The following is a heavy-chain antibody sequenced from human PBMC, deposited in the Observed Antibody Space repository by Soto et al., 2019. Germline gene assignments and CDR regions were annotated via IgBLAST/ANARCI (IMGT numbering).Heavy chain of an antibody. D-gene: IGHD2-15*01. J-gene: IGHJ2*01. CDR3: ARDVTVVKSFHYWYFDL. Sequence: QVQLVQSGAEVKKPGSSVKVSCKASGGTFSSYAISWVRQAPGQGLEWMGGIIPIFGTANYAEKVQGRVTITADEAMSTAYMEQSSLRSEDTGVYYCARDVTVVKSFHYWYFDLWGRCTLVTVSS. CDR2: IIPIFGTA. CDR1: GGTFSSYA. V-gene: IGHV1-69*12.